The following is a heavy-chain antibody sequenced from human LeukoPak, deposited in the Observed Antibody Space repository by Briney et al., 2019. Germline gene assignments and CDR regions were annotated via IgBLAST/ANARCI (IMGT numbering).Heavy chain of an antibody. CDR1: GYTFTDFP. V-gene: IGHV1-3*04. CDR3: ARVGSRYSSGWSYKFDY. CDR2: INTGNGDT. Sequence: GASVKVSCKTSGYTFTDFPIHWVRQAPGQGLEWMGWINTGNGDTKNSQKFQGKVTLSRDTSATIVYMDLNTLTSDDLAVYYCARVGSRYSSGWSYKFDYWGQGTLVTVSS. D-gene: IGHD6-19*01. J-gene: IGHJ4*02.